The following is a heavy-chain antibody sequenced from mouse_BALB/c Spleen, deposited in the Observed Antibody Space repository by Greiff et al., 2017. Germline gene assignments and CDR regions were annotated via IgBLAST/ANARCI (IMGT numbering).Heavy chain of an antibody. D-gene: IGHD2-1*01. Sequence: EVNVVESGGGLVQPGGSLKLSCAASGFTFSSYGMSWVRQTPDKRLELVATINSNGGSTYYPDSVKGRFTISRDNAKNTLYLQMSSLKSEDTAMYYCARSYYGNSAWFAYWGQGTLVTVSA. CDR3: ARSYYGNSAWFAY. V-gene: IGHV5-6-3*01. J-gene: IGHJ3*01. CDR2: INSNGGST. CDR1: GFTFSSYG.